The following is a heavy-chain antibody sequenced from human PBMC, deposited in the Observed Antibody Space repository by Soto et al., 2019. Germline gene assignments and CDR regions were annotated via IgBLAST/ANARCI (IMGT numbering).Heavy chain of an antibody. J-gene: IGHJ6*03. CDR3: ARGTGNSYYYMDV. CDR1: GFIFSSYG. Sequence: QVQLVESGGGVVQPGRSLRLSCAASGFIFSSYGMYWVRQAPGKGLEWVAVIWYDGSDKYYEDSVKGRFTISRDNSKNMLFLQMNSLTAEDTAVYYCARGTGNSYYYMDVWGKGTTVTVSS. CDR2: IWYDGSDK. V-gene: IGHV3-33*01.